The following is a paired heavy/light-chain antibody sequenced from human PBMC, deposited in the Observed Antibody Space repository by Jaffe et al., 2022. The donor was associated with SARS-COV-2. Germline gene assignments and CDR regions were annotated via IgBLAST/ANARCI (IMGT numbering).Heavy chain of an antibody. CDR3: VRSGSTWPETFLY. CDR1: GFTLNDDY. D-gene: IGHD6-13*01. J-gene: IGHJ4*02. Sequence: EVQLVESGGGLVQPGGSLRLSCAASGFTLNDDYIDWVRQAPGKGLEWVGRSRNEAHSYTTEYAASVKGRFIISRDDSKNSLFLQMNSLKIEDTAVYFCVRSGSTWPETFLYWGQGTLVTVSS. CDR2: SRNEAHSYTT. V-gene: IGHV3-72*01.
Light chain of an antibody. CDR3: LQHNSYPLT. CDR1: QGIRND. V-gene: IGKV1-17*01. Sequence: DIQMTQSPSSLSASVGDRVTITCRASQGIRNDLGWYQQKPGKAPKRLIYAASNLQSGVPSRFSGSGSGTEFTLTISSLQPEDFATYYCLQHNSYPLTFGGGTKVEIK. CDR2: AAS. J-gene: IGKJ4*01.